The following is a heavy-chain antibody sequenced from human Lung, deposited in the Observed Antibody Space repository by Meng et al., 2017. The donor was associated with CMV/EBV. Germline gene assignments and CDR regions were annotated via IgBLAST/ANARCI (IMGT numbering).Heavy chain of an antibody. CDR1: GGTFSSYA. V-gene: IGHV1-69*05. J-gene: IGHJ4*02. D-gene: IGHD2-21*01. Sequence: SXXVSXKASGGTFSSYAISWVRQAPGQGLEWMGGIIPIFGTANYAQKFQGRVTITTDESTSTAYMELSSLRSEDTAVYYCARASQAYCGGDCSEFDYWGQGXLVTGSS. CDR3: ARASQAYCGGDCSEFDY. CDR2: IIPIFGTA.